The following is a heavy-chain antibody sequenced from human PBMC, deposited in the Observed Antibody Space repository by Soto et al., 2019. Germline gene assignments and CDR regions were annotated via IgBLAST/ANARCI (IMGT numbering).Heavy chain of an antibody. J-gene: IGHJ5*02. CDR2: IDPSDSYT. D-gene: IGHD3-10*01. Sequence: EVQLVQSGAEVKKPGESLRISCKGSGYTFTNYWISWVRQMPWTGLQWMGTIDPSDSYTNYNPSFQGHVTISVDRSISTAFLQWSSLKASDSAIYYCARFAARGVPNNWFDPWGQGTLVTVTS. CDR3: ARFAARGVPNNWFDP. CDR1: GYTFTNYW. V-gene: IGHV5-10-1*01.